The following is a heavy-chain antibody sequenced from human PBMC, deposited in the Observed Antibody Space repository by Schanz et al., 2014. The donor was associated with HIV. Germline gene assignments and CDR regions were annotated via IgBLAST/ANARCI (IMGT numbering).Heavy chain of an antibody. CDR1: GFTFSSYG. CDR3: ARFYYDTSGYPLDF. J-gene: IGHJ4*02. V-gene: IGHV3-33*01. CDR2: IWYDGSNK. Sequence: VQLVESGGGLVQPGGSLRLSCAASGFTFSSYGMHWVRQAPGKGLEWVAVIWYDGSNKNYADSVKGRFTISRDNSKNMLYLQMNSLRVEDTAVYYCARFYYDTSGYPLDFWGQGTLVTVSS. D-gene: IGHD3-22*01.